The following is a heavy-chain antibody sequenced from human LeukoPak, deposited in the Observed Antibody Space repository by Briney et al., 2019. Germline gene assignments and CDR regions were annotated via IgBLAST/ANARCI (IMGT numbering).Heavy chain of an antibody. V-gene: IGHV3-20*04. CDR2: ITWNGAST. J-gene: IGHJ2*01. Sequence: GGSLRLSCAASGFTFDDYGMSWVRHAPGKGLEWVSGITWNGASTGFADSVKGRFTISRDTAKNSLYLGMSSLRAEDTALYYCAREYGDYSSYFDLWGRGTLVTVSS. CDR3: AREYGDYSSYFDL. D-gene: IGHD4-17*01. CDR1: GFTFDDYG.